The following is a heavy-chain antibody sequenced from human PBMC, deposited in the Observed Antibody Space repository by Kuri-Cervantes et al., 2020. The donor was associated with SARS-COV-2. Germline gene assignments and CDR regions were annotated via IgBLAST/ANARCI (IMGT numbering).Heavy chain of an antibody. D-gene: IGHD3-16*01. Sequence: GESLKISCAASGFTFDDYTMHWVRQAPGKGLEWVSLISWDGGSAYYADSVKGRFTISRDNSKNFLYLQMNSLRTEDTALYYCAKDWGRGHYYYYYMDVWGKGTTVTVSS. CDR2: ISWDGGSA. J-gene: IGHJ6*03. CDR3: AKDWGRGHYYYYYMDV. V-gene: IGHV3-43*01. CDR1: GFTFDDYT.